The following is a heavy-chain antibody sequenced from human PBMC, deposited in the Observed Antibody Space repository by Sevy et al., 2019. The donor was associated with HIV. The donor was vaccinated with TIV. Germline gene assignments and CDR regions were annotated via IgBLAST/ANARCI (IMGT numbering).Heavy chain of an antibody. D-gene: IGHD6-19*01. CDR1: GFTFSDYY. CDR2: ISNRSTYT. V-gene: IGHV3-11*06. J-gene: IGHJ4*02. CDR3: ARVRYTSGVEYFDY. Sequence: GGSLRLSCAASGFTFSDYYMSWIRQAPGKGLEWISYISNRSTYTNYADSMKGRFTISRDNAKNSLYLQMNILRAEDTAVYYCARVRYTSGVEYFDYWGQGTLVTVSS.